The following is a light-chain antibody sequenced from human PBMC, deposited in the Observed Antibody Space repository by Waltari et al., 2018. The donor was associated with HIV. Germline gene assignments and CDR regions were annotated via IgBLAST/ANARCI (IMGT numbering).Light chain of an antibody. CDR3: ATWDDTLNGVI. CDR1: SSNIGSNS. J-gene: IGLJ2*01. V-gene: IGLV1-44*01. Sequence: QSVLTQPPSASGTPGQRVTISCSGGSSNIGSNSVHWYQQLPGPAPRLLLYRTNQRPSRVPYRFSGSKSGTSASLAISGLQSEDEADYYCATWDDTLNGVIFGGGTKLTVL. CDR2: RTN.